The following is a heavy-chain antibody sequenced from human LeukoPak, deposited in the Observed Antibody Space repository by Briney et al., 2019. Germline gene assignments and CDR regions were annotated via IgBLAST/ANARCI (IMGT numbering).Heavy chain of an antibody. CDR1: GGSFSGYY. J-gene: IGHJ4*02. Sequence: SETLSVTCAVYGGSFSGYYWSWIRQPPGKGLERIGEINHSGSTNYNPSLKSRVTISVDTSKNQFSLKLSSVTAADTAVYYCARLAVADPFDYRGQGTLVTVSS. CDR3: ARLAVADPFDY. V-gene: IGHV4-34*01. D-gene: IGHD6-19*01. CDR2: INHSGST.